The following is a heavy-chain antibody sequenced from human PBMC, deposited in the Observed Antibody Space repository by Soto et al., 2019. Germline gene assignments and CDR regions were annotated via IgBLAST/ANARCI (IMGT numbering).Heavy chain of an antibody. D-gene: IGHD3-9*01. J-gene: IGHJ5*02. CDR2: ISSSSSTI. CDR1: GFTFSSYS. Sequence: GGSLRLSCAASGFTFSSYSMNWVRQAPGKGLEWVSYISSSSSTIYYADSVKGRFTISRDNAKNSLYLQMNSLRDEDTAVYYCAREPYDILTGYYFNWFDPWGQGTLVTVPS. CDR3: AREPYDILTGYYFNWFDP. V-gene: IGHV3-48*02.